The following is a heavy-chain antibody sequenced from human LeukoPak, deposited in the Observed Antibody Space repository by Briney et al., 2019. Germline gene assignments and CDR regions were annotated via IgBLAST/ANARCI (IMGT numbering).Heavy chain of an antibody. CDR1: GFAFSDYY. J-gene: IGHJ4*02. V-gene: IGHV3-11*01. CDR2: IILGGSII. Sequence: GGPLRLSCAAPGFAFSDYYMSWIRQAPGKGLEGVSYIILGGSIIYYADSVKGRFTISRDNAKNSLYPQMNSLRAEDTAVYQCARVGRIVGAPIFDYWGQGPRVTVS. CDR3: ARVGRIVGAPIFDY. D-gene: IGHD1-26*01.